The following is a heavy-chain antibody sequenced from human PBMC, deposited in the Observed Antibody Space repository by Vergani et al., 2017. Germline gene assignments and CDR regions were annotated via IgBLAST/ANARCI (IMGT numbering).Heavy chain of an antibody. Sequence: QVQLVQSGAEVKKPGSSVKVSCKASGGTFSSYAISWVRQAPGQGLEWMGGIIPIFGTANYAQKFQGRVTITADESTSTAYMELSSLRTEDTAVYYCARPRSKGPGIAAAGSYDYWGQGTLVTVSS. V-gene: IGHV1-69*01. CDR2: IIPIFGTA. D-gene: IGHD6-13*01. CDR3: ARPRSKGPGIAAAGSYDY. CDR1: GGTFSSYA. J-gene: IGHJ4*02.